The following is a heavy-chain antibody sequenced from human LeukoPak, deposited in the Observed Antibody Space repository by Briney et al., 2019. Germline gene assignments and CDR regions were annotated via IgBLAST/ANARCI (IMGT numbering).Heavy chain of an antibody. Sequence: GGSLRLSCAASGFTFSSYGMHWVRQAPGKGLEWVAVISYDGSNKYYADSVKGRFTISRDNSKNTLYLQMNSLRAEDTAVYYCATGDGIAAAGYAYWGQGTLVTVSS. CDR1: GFTFSSYG. J-gene: IGHJ4*02. CDR3: ATGDGIAAAGYAY. D-gene: IGHD6-13*01. V-gene: IGHV3-30*03. CDR2: ISYDGSNK.